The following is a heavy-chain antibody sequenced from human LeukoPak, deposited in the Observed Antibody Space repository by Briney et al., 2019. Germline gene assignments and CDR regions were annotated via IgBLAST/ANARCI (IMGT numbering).Heavy chain of an antibody. CDR3: ARVPRRVRRDDASYYFDY. D-gene: IGHD5-24*01. Sequence: SETLSLTCTVSGGSISSSSYYWSWIRQPPGKGLEWIGYIYYSGSTNYNPSLKSRVTISVDTSKNQFSLKLSSVTAADTAVYYCARVPRRVRRDDASYYFDYWGQGTLVTVSS. CDR1: GGSISSSSYY. CDR2: IYYSGST. J-gene: IGHJ4*02. V-gene: IGHV4-61*01.